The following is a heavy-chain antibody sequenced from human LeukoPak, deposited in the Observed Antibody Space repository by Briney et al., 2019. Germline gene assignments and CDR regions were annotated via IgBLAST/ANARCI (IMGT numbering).Heavy chain of an antibody. Sequence: GASVKVSCKASGGTFSSYAISWVRQAPGQGLEWMGGIIPIFGTANYAQKFQGRVTITADGSTSTAYMELSSLRSEDTAVYYCAAIAAAGTNWFDPWGQGTLVTVSS. CDR2: IIPIFGTA. V-gene: IGHV1-69*13. J-gene: IGHJ5*02. CDR3: AAIAAAGTNWFDP. CDR1: GGTFSSYA. D-gene: IGHD6-13*01.